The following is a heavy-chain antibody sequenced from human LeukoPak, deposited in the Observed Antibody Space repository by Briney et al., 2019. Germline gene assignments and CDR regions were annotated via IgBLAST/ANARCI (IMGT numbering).Heavy chain of an antibody. Sequence: PSETLSLTCTVSGGSISSYYWSWIRQPPGKGLEWIGYIYHSGSTYYNPSLKSRVTISVDRSKNQFSLKLSSMTAADTAVYYCARTSTSSDYYMDVWGKGTTVTVSS. CDR3: ARTSTSSDYYMDV. V-gene: IGHV4-59*12. CDR1: GGSISSYY. J-gene: IGHJ6*03. CDR2: IYHSGST. D-gene: IGHD2-2*01.